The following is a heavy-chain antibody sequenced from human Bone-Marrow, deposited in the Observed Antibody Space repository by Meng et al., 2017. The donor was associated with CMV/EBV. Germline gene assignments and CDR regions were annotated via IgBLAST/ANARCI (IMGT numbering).Heavy chain of an antibody. CDR3: ARDRGIVGATRGAFDI. J-gene: IGHJ3*02. V-gene: IGHV3-11*05. Sequence: QVPLVESGGGLVQPGGSLRLSCAASGFTFSDYYMSWIRQAPGKGLEWVSYISSSSSYTNYADSVKGRFTISRDNAKNSLYLQMNSLRAEDTAVYYCARDRGIVGATRGAFDIWGQGTMVTVSS. D-gene: IGHD1-26*01. CDR1: GFTFSDYY. CDR2: ISSSSSYT.